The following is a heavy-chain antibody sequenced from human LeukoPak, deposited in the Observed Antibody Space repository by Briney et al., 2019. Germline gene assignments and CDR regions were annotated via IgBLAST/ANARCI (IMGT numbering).Heavy chain of an antibody. D-gene: IGHD2-15*01. J-gene: IGHJ4*02. CDR1: GGSFSGYY. V-gene: IGHV4-34*01. CDR2: INHSGST. Sequence: SETLSLTCAVYGGSFSGYYRSWIRQPPGKGLEWIGEINHSGSTNYNPSLKSRVTISVDTSKNQFSLKLSSVTAADTAVYYCARGWYYFDYWSQGTLVTVSS. CDR3: ARGWYYFDY.